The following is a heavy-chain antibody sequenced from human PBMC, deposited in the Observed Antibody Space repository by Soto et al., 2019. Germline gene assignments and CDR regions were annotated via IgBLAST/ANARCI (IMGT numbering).Heavy chain of an antibody. CDR3: ARAHYYDSSGYFHY. J-gene: IGHJ4*02. CDR1: GGSISSYY. V-gene: IGHV4-59*12. D-gene: IGHD3-22*01. Sequence: SETLSLTCTVSGGSISSYYWSWIRQPPGKGLEWIGYIYYSGSTYYNPSLKSRVTISVDTSKNQFSLKLSSVTAADTAVYYCARAHYYDSSGYFHYWGQGSLVTVSS. CDR2: IYYSGST.